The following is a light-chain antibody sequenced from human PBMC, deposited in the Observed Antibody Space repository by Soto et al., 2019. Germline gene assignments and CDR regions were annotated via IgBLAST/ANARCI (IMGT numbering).Light chain of an antibody. CDR2: DAS. CDR1: QSVSSSY. Sequence: DIVLTQSPATLSLSPGERATLSCGASQSVSSSYLAWYQQKPGLAPRLLIYDASSRATGIPDRFSGSGSGTDFTLTISRLEPEDVAVYYCHQYGSLAKTCGEGTEVEIK. V-gene: IGKV3D-20*01. J-gene: IGKJ1*01. CDR3: HQYGSLAKT.